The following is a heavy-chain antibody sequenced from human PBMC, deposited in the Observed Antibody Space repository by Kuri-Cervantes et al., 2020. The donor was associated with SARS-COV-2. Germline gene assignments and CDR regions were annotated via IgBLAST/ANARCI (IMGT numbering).Heavy chain of an antibody. Sequence: SVKVSCKASRDTFATFGFGWVRQAPGQGLEWMGGIIPFFGTPSYAQRFGGRVTITADESTSTVYMEMSSLTFEDTAVYFCARDVGYGGSSELDITYFDCWGQGTLVTVSS. CDR1: RDTFATFG. CDR2: IIPFFGTP. J-gene: IGHJ4*02. D-gene: IGHD4-23*01. CDR3: ARDVGYGGSSELDITYFDC. V-gene: IGHV1-69*13.